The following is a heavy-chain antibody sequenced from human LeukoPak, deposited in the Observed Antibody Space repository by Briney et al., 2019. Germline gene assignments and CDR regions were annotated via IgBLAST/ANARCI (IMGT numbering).Heavy chain of an antibody. CDR3: AREWTTWGAFDI. D-gene: IGHD2/OR15-2a*01. Sequence: SETLSLTCTVSGGSINSGTFYWGWIRQPPGKGLEWIGSIYYTGSTFYNPSLKSRVTISVDTSKNQFSMKLSSVTAADAAVYFCAREWTTWGAFDIWGQGTMVTVSS. CDR2: IYYTGST. J-gene: IGHJ3*02. CDR1: GGSINSGTFY. V-gene: IGHV4-39*07.